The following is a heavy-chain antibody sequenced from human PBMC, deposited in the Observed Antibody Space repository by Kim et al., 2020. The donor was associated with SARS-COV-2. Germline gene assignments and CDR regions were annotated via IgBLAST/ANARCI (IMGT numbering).Heavy chain of an antibody. J-gene: IGHJ4*02. CDR1: GYSISSGYY. D-gene: IGHD6-19*01. CDR2: IYHRGST. V-gene: IGHV4-38-2*02. CDR3: RPGSSSGGADY. Sequence: SETLSLTCTVSGYSISSGYYWGWIRQPPGKGLEWIGSIYHRGSTYYNPPLKSRVTISVDTSKNQFSLKLSSVTAADTAVYYCRPGSSSGGADYWGQGTRITVSS.